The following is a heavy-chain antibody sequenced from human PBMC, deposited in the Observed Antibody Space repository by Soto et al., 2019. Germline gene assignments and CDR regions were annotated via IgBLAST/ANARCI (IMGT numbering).Heavy chain of an antibody. J-gene: IGHJ3*02. Sequence: SETLSLTCAVYGGSFSGYYWSWIRQPPGRGLEWIAEINHRGNSRYNPSLKSRVTISVDTSKNQFSLKLNSVTAADTAVYYWARLGTSEALDIWVQGTMVPVSS. V-gene: IGHV4-34*01. D-gene: IGHD7-27*01. CDR3: ARLGTSEALDI. CDR2: INHRGNS. CDR1: GGSFSGYY.